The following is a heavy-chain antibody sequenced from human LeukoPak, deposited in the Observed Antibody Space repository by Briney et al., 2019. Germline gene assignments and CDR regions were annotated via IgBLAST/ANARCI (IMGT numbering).Heavy chain of an antibody. CDR1: GFTFSSYS. CDR3: ARAPVNNWYFDL. J-gene: IGHJ2*01. Sequence: PGGSLRLSCAASGFTFSSYSMNWVRQAPGKGLEWVSSISSSSSYIYYADSVKGRFTISRDNAKSSLYLQMSSLRAEDTAVYYCARAPVNNWYFDLWGRGTLVTVSS. V-gene: IGHV3-21*01. CDR2: ISSSSSYI.